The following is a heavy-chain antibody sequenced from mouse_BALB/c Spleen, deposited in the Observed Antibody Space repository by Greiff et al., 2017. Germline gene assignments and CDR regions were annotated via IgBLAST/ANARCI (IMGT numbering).Heavy chain of an antibody. D-gene: IGHD4-1*01. V-gene: IGHV3-2*02. CDR2: ISYSGST. J-gene: IGHJ3*01. CDR3: ARRRDWDVDWFAY. CDR1: GYSITSDYA. Sequence: EVKLQESGPGLVKPSQSLSLTCTVTGYSITSDYAWNWIRQFPGNKLEWMGYISYSGSTSYNPSLKSRISITRDTSKNQFFLQLNSVTTEDTATYYCARRRDWDVDWFAYWGQGTLVTVSA.